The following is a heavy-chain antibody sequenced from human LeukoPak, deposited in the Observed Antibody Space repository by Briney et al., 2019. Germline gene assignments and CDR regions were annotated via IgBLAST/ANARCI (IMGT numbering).Heavy chain of an antibody. V-gene: IGHV3-15*01. Sequence: GGSLRLSCAAPGINIRSNWMSWVRQAPGKGLEWVGRVKSKTNGGTTGYAASVKGRFTISRDDSKSTYLQMNSLRAEDTATYYCAKLSVVVAARGSYSDYWGQGTLVTVSS. CDR1: GINIRSNW. J-gene: IGHJ4*02. CDR3: AKLSVVVAARGSYSDY. D-gene: IGHD2-15*01. CDR2: VKSKTNGGTT.